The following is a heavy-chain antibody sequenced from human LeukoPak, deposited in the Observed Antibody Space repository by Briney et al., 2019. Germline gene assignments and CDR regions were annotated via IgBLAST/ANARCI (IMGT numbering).Heavy chain of an antibody. CDR2: ISSSSSTI. Sequence: GGSLRLSCAASGFTFSSYSMNWVRQAPGKGLEWVSYISSSSSTIYYADSVKGRFTISGDNSKNTLYPQMNSLRAEDTAVYYCARVLMVYAILGFDYWGQGTLVTVPS. J-gene: IGHJ4*02. D-gene: IGHD2-8*01. CDR3: ARVLMVYAILGFDY. V-gene: IGHV3-48*01. CDR1: GFTFSSYS.